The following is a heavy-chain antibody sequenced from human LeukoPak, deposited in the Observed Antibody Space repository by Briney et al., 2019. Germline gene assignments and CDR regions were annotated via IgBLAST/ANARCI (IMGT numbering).Heavy chain of an antibody. Sequence: SDTLSLTCAVYGGSFSGYSWSWIRQPPGKGLEWIGEINHSGSTNYNPSLKSRVTISVDTSKNQFSLKLSSVTAADTAIYYCARGTTRIAVAGSWFDPWGQGTLVAVSS. CDR1: GGSFSGYS. J-gene: IGHJ5*02. V-gene: IGHV4-34*01. CDR3: ARGTTRIAVAGSWFDP. D-gene: IGHD6-19*01. CDR2: INHSGST.